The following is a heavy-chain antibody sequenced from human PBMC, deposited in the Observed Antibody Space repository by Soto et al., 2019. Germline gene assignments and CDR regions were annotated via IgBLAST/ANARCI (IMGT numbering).Heavy chain of an antibody. CDR1: GGSISSSSYY. Sequence: SETLSLTCTVSGGSISSSSYYWGWIRQPPGKGLEWIGSIYYSGSTYYNPSLKSRVTISVDTSKNQFTLKASDTAMYYCARHISNFRYYYYAMDVWGQGTTVTVSS. J-gene: IGHJ6*02. D-gene: IGHD4-4*01. CDR2: IYYSGST. V-gene: IGHV4-39*01. CDR3: ARHISNFRYYYYAMDV.